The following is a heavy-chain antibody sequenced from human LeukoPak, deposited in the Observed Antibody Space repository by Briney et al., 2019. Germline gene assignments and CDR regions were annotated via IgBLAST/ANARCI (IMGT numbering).Heavy chain of an antibody. CDR3: ARVASHCSGGSCYSFDALDI. CDR2: INPNSGGT. D-gene: IGHD2-15*01. Sequence: ASVKVSCKASGYTFTGYYMHWVRQAPGQGLEWMGWINPNSGGTNYAQKFQGWVTMTRDTSISTAYMELSRLRSDDTAVYYCARVASHCSGGSCYSFDALDIWGQGTMVTVSS. J-gene: IGHJ3*02. V-gene: IGHV1-2*04. CDR1: GYTFTGYY.